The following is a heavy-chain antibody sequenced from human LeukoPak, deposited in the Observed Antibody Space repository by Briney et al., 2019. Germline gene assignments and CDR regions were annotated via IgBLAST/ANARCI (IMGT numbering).Heavy chain of an antibody. D-gene: IGHD3-22*01. J-gene: IGHJ4*02. CDR2: IYPNNSDS. CDR1: GYTFTNYW. Sequence: GESLKISCRGSGYTFTNYWVGWVRQMPGKGLEWMGTIYPNNSDSRYNPSFRGQVTISVDRSITTAYQLWKSLKAPDTAIYYCALSNEAFDSAGYFDYWGQGTLVTVSS. V-gene: IGHV5-51*01. CDR3: ALSNEAFDSAGYFDY.